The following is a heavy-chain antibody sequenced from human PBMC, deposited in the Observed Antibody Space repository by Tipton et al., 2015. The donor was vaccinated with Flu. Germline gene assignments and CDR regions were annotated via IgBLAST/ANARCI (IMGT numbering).Heavy chain of an antibody. J-gene: IGHJ4*02. D-gene: IGHD6-13*01. CDR3: ARAIGAAGGY. CDR1: GFTFSDYW. CDR2: IKGDGTKK. V-gene: IGHV3-7*04. Sequence: LSLTCAASGFTFSDYWMTWVRQAPGKGLEWVANIKGDGTKKYYVDSVKGRFTISRDDIKKSVYLQMNSLRVEDTAVYYCARAIGAAGGYWGQGTLVTVSS.